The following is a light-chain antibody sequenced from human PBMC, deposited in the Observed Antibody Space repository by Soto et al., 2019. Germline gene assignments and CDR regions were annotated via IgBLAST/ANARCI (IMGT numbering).Light chain of an antibody. CDR1: QTVRNNY. V-gene: IGKV3D-20*02. CDR2: DAS. CDR3: QHRGRWPPIT. Sequence: EFVLTQSPGTLSLSPGERATLSCRASQTVRNNYLAWYQQKPGQAPRLLIYDASSRATGIPDRFSGGGSGTDFTLTISRLEPEDFAVYFCQHRGRWPPITFGQGTRLEIK. J-gene: IGKJ5*01.